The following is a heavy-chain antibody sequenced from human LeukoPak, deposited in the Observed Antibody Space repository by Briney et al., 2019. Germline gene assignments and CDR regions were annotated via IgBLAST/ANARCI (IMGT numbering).Heavy chain of an antibody. Sequence: GGSLRLSCVASGFTFTKCAMSLIRQAPGKGLEWVAIITATGDTAYYADSVKGRFTISRHNSKNTLYLQMNSLRAEDTAVYYCARGGPQWPQWGGDAFDIWGQGTMVTVSS. CDR1: GFTFTKCA. CDR3: ARGGPQWPQWGGDAFDI. D-gene: IGHD6-19*01. J-gene: IGHJ3*02. CDR2: ITATGDTA. V-gene: IGHV3-23*01.